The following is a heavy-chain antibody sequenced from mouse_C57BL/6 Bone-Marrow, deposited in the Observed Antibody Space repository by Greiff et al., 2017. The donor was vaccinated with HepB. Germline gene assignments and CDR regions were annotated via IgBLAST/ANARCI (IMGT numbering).Heavy chain of an antibody. CDR2: IRNKANNHAT. Sequence: EVQVVESGGGLVQPGGSMKLSCAASGFTFSDAWMDWVRQSPEKGLEWVAEIRNKANNHATYYAESVKGRFTISRDDSKSSVYLQMNSLRAEDTGIYYCTRRRLRGFAYWGQGTLVTVSA. D-gene: IGHD1-1*01. CDR3: TRRRLRGFAY. V-gene: IGHV6-6*01. CDR1: GFTFSDAW. J-gene: IGHJ3*01.